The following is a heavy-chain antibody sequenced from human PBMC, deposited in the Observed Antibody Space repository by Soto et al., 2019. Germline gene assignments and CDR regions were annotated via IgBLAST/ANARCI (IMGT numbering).Heavy chain of an antibody. V-gene: IGHV4-59*01. D-gene: IGHD3-22*01. CDR1: GGSMRNYY. J-gene: IGHJ4*02. CDR2: VSHSGIT. CDR3: ARDPRYTDSSGYYVSSGNFDY. Sequence: SETLSLTCTVSGGSMRNYYWSWIRQPPGKGLEWIGYVSHSGITNYNPSLQSRVTISVDTSRSHFSLKLSSVTAADTAVYYCARDPRYTDSSGYYVSSGNFDYWGQGILVTVSS.